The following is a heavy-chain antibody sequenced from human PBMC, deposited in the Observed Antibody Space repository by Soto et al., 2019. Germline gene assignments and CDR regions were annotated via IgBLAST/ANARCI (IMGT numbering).Heavy chain of an antibody. CDR1: GGSFSGYY. Sequence: QVQLQQWGAGLLKPSETLSLTCAVYGGSFSGYYWSWIRQPQGKGLEWIGEINHSGSTNYNPSLKSRVTISVDTSKNQFSLKLSSVTAADTAVYYCAGGYYGSGSYSNWFDPWGQGTLVTVSS. J-gene: IGHJ5*02. V-gene: IGHV4-34*01. CDR2: INHSGST. CDR3: AGGYYGSGSYSNWFDP. D-gene: IGHD3-10*01.